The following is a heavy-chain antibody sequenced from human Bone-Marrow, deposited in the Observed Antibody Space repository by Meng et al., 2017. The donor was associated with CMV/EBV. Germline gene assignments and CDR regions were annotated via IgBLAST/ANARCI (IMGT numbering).Heavy chain of an antibody. V-gene: IGHV4-39*07. J-gene: IGHJ3*02. CDR1: GGSISSSSYY. Sequence: SETLSLTCTVSGGSISSSSYYWGWIRQPPGKGLEWIGSIYYSGSTYYNPSLKSRVTISVDTSKNQFSLKLSSVTAADTAVYYCARITIFGAVHDAFDIWGQGTMVTVSS. D-gene: IGHD3-3*01. CDR2: IYYSGST. CDR3: ARITIFGAVHDAFDI.